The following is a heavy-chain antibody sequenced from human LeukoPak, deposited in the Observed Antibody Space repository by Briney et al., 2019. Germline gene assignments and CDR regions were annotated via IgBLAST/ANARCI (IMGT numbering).Heavy chain of an antibody. Sequence: SETLSLTCAVYGGSFSGYYWSWIRQPPGKGLEWIGEINHSGSTNYNPSLKSRVTISVDTSKNQFSLKLSSVTAADTAVYYCARRVVFCSSTSCYDGAFDIWGQGTMVTVSS. CDR1: GGSFSGYY. J-gene: IGHJ3*02. V-gene: IGHV4-34*01. CDR2: INHSGST. CDR3: ARRVVFCSSTSCYDGAFDI. D-gene: IGHD2-2*01.